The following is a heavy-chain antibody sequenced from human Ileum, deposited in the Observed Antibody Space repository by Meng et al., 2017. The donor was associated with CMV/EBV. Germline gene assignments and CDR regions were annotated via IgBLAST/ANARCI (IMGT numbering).Heavy chain of an antibody. Sequence: SDYWGWIRQPPGKGLEWIGNIYYTGSTSYIPSLKSRVTISVDTSKNQFSLKLSSVTAADTAVYYCARRGLGYCTSTTCYTGPFDYWGQGTLVTVSS. J-gene: IGHJ4*02. CDR1: SDY. D-gene: IGHD2-2*02. CDR3: ARRGLGYCTSTTCYTGPFDY. CDR2: IYYTGST. V-gene: IGHV4-39*01.